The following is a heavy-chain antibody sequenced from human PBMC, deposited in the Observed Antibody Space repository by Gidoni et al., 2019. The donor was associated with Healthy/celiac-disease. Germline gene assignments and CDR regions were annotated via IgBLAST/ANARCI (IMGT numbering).Heavy chain of an antibody. J-gene: IGHJ4*02. CDR2: IRSKATSYAT. D-gene: IGHD3-16*01. Sequence: EGKLVEYGGGLVQPGGSLKLSCAASGSTVSGAAMHWVRPASGKGLEWVGRIRSKATSYATAYASSVKGRFTISIDDSKNTAYLPMNSLNTEDTALYYCTIRPWGDPYWGQGTLVTVSS. V-gene: IGHV3-73*01. CDR1: GSTVSGAA. CDR3: TIRPWGDPY.